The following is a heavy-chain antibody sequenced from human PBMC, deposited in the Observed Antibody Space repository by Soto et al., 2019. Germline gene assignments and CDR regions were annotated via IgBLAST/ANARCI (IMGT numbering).Heavy chain of an antibody. D-gene: IGHD3-22*01. CDR1: GFTFSSYG. Sequence: GSLRLSCAASGFTFSSYGMHWVRQAPGKGLEWVAVISYDGSNKYYADSVKGRFTISRDNSKNTLYLQMNSLRAEDTAVYYCAKVSYYDSSGSLDAFDIWGQGTMVTVSS. CDR3: AKVSYYDSSGSLDAFDI. J-gene: IGHJ3*02. CDR2: ISYDGSNK. V-gene: IGHV3-30*18.